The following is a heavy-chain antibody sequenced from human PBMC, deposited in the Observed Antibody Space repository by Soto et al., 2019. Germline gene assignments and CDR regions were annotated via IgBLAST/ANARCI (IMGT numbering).Heavy chain of an antibody. D-gene: IGHD6-25*01. CDR3: ARGTRIASAGYYMDF. CDR1: GDSLSSGDYY. V-gene: IGHV4-30-4*01. Sequence: SETLSLTCTVSGDSLSSGDYYWSWIRQPPGKGLEWIGYITYSGFTYNNPSLKSRLSISVDTSKNQFSLRLSSVTAADSSVCYCARGTRIASAGYYMDFWGPGTLVTVSS. CDR2: ITYSGFT. J-gene: IGHJ4*02.